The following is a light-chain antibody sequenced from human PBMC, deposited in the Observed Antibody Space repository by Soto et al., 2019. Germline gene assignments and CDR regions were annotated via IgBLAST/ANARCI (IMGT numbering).Light chain of an antibody. CDR2: RNN. J-gene: IGLJ1*01. CDR1: SSNIGAGYD. V-gene: IGLV1-47*01. CDR3: AAWDDSLSVYV. Sequence: QSVLTQPPSVSGAPGQRVTISCTGSSSNIGAGYDAHWYQQLPGKAPKLLIFRNNQRPSGVPDRFSDSKSGTSASLAISGLRSEDEADYYCAAWDDSLSVYVFGTGTQLTVL.